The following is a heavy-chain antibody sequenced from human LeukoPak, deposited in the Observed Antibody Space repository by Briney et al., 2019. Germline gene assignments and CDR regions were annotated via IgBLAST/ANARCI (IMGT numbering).Heavy chain of an antibody. D-gene: IGHD3-16*02. CDR1: GFTSSSYG. CDR2: ISYDGSNK. J-gene: IGHJ4*02. Sequence: GGSLRLSCAASGFTSSSYGMHWVRQAPGKGLEWVAVISYDGSNKYYADSVKGRFTISRDNSKNTLYLQMNSLRAEDTAVYYCAKDRGRLGELSSYWGQGTLVTVSS. V-gene: IGHV3-30*18. CDR3: AKDRGRLGELSSY.